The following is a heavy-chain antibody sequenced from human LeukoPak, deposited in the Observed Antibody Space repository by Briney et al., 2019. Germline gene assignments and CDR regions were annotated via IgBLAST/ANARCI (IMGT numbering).Heavy chain of an antibody. CDR1: GFTFSSYA. CDR2: ISYDGSNK. D-gene: IGHD1-26*01. J-gene: IGHJ4*02. Sequence: GGFLRLSCAASGFTFSSYAMHWVRQAPGKGLEWVAVISYDGSNKYYADSVKGRFTISRDNSKNTLYLQMNSLRAEDTAVYYCAREDVGDTGFLDYWGQGTLVTVSS. V-gene: IGHV3-30*04. CDR3: AREDVGDTGFLDY.